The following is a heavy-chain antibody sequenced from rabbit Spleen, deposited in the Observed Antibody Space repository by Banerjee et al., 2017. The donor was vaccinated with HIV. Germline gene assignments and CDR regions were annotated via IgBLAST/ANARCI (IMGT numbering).Heavy chain of an antibody. CDR2: IGTGSGST. J-gene: IGHJ6*01. Sequence: QSLEESGGGQVKPGASLTLTCKASGFSFSSGYYMYWVRQAPGKGLEWIGCIGTGSGSTWYASWAKGRFTISKTSSTTVTLQMTSLTVADTATYFCARDTGSSFSSYGMDLWGQGTLVTVS. CDR1: GFSFSSGYY. V-gene: IGHV1S40*01. D-gene: IGHD8-1*01. CDR3: ARDTGSSFSSYGMDL.